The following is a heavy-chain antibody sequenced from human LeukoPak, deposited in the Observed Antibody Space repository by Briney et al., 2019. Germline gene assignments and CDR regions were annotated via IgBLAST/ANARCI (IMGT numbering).Heavy chain of an antibody. Sequence: SETLSLTCTVYGGSFSDYCWSWVRQSPGKGLEWIGEINHSGSTNYNPSLKSRVTLSVETSKNQFSLKVSSVTAADTAVYYCARGFYYLDVWGKGTTVTVSS. CDR3: ARGFYYLDV. CDR1: GGSFSDYC. CDR2: INHSGST. V-gene: IGHV4-34*01. J-gene: IGHJ6*03.